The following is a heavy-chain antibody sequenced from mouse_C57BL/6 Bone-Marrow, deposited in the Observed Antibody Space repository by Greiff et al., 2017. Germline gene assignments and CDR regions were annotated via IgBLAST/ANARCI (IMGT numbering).Heavy chain of an antibody. J-gene: IGHJ3*01. CDR3: ARGDGKAWFAY. D-gene: IGHD1-1*01. Sequence: DVQLQESGPGLVKPCQSLSLSCSVTGYSITSDYLNWIRKFPGNKLEYMGYISYSGNTYYNPPLKRRSSITRDTSKNQYYLQLNSVTTEDTATYYCARGDGKAWFAYWGQGTLVTVSA. CDR2: ISYSGNT. CDR1: GYSITSDY. V-gene: IGHV3-8*01.